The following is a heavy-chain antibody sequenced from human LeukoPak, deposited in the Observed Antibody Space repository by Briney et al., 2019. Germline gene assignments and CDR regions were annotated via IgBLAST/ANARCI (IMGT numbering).Heavy chain of an antibody. CDR1: GGTFSSYA. V-gene: IGHV1-18*01. D-gene: IGHD3-9*01. CDR3: ARVYFDWLERARYWFDP. Sequence: ASVKVSCKASGGTFSSYAISWVRQAPGQGLEWMGWISAYNGNTNYAQKLQGRVTMTTDTSTSTAYMELRSLRSDDTAVYYCARVYFDWLERARYWFDPWGQGTLVTVSS. J-gene: IGHJ5*02. CDR2: ISAYNGNT.